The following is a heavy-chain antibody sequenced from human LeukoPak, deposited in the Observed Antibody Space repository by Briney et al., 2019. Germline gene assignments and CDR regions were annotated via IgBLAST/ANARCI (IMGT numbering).Heavy chain of an antibody. CDR3: ARVKGYSYGFSPRYFDC. Sequence: PSETLSLTCAVYGGSFSGYYWSWIRQPPGKGLEWIGEINHSGSTNYNPSLKSRVTISVDTSKNQFSLKLSSVTAADTAVYYCARVKGYSYGFSPRYFDCWGQGTLVTVSS. V-gene: IGHV4-34*01. J-gene: IGHJ4*02. CDR2: INHSGST. CDR1: GGSFSGYY. D-gene: IGHD5-18*01.